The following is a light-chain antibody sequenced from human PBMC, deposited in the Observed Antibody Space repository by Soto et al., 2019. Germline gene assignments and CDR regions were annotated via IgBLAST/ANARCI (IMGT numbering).Light chain of an antibody. J-gene: IGLJ2*01. CDR1: SSNVGTNT. CDR2: SNN. CDR3: AAWDDNVDGVL. Sequence: QPVLTQPPSASGTPGQRVTISCSGSSSNVGTNTVNWYQLLPGAAPKVLVYSNNQRPSGVPDRFSGSKSGTSASLAISGLQSEDEADYYCAAWDDNVDGVLFGGGTKVTVL. V-gene: IGLV1-44*01.